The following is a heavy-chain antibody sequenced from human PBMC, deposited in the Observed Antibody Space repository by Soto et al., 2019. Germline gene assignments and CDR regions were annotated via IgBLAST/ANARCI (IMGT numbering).Heavy chain of an antibody. CDR1: GGSISSSNW. Sequence: PSETLSLTCAVSGGSISSSNWWSWVRQPPGKGLEWIGEIYHSGSTNYNPSLKSRVTISVDKSKNQFSLKLSSVTAADTAVYYCARDPTTMNYYDSSGHDYWGQGTLVTVSS. V-gene: IGHV4-4*02. D-gene: IGHD3-22*01. CDR3: ARDPTTMNYYDSSGHDY. CDR2: IYHSGST. J-gene: IGHJ4*02.